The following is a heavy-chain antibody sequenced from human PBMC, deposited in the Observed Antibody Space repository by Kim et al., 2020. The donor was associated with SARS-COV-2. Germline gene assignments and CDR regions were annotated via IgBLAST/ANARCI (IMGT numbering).Heavy chain of an antibody. CDR2: IRSKTYGGTT. J-gene: IGHJ4*02. V-gene: IGHV3-49*04. Sequence: GGSLRLSCAASGFTFGDYAMSWVRQAPGKGLEWVGFIRSKTYGGTTEYAASVKGRFTISRDDSKSIAYLQMNSLKTEDTAVYYCSRDRNYHSSGYLLDYWGQGTLVTVSS. D-gene: IGHD3-22*01. CDR1: GFTFGDYA. CDR3: SRDRNYHSSGYLLDY.